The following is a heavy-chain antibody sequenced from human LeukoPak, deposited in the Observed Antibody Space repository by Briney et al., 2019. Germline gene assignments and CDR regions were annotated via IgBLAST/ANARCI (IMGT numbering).Heavy chain of an antibody. CDR2: IYYSGST. V-gene: IGHV4-61*01. J-gene: IGHJ4*02. CDR3: ARAKEYYYDSSGYSLDYFDY. D-gene: IGHD3-22*01. Sequence: SETLSLTCTVSGGSVSSGSYYWSWIRQPPGKGLEWIGYIYYSGSTNYNPSLKSRVTISVDMSKNQFSLKLSSVTAAGTAVYYCARAKEYYYDSSGYSLDYFDYWGQGTLVTVSS. CDR1: GGSVSSGSYY.